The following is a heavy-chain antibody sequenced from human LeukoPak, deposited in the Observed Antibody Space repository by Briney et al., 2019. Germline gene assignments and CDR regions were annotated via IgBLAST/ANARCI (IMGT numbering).Heavy chain of an antibody. J-gene: IGHJ6*04. Sequence: PGGSLRLSCAASGFTFDDYGMSWVRQAPGKGLEWVSGINWNGGSTGYADSVKGRFTISRDNAKNSLYLQMNSLRAEDTAVYYCAELGITMIGGVRGKGTTVTISS. CDR3: AELGITMIGGV. D-gene: IGHD3-10*02. CDR2: INWNGGST. CDR1: GFTFDDYG. V-gene: IGHV3-20*04.